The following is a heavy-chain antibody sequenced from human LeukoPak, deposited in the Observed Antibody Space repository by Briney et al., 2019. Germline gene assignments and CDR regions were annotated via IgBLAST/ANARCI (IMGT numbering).Heavy chain of an antibody. CDR1: GGSFSGYY. J-gene: IGHJ5*02. CDR3: ARHYGP. CDR2: IYDSGST. V-gene: IGHV4-39*01. Sequence: SETLSLTCAVYGGSFSGYYRGWIRQPPGKGLEWIGSIYDSGSTYYNPSLKSRVTISVDTSKNQFSLKLNSVTAADTAVYYCARHYGPWGQGTLVTASS. D-gene: IGHD3-10*01.